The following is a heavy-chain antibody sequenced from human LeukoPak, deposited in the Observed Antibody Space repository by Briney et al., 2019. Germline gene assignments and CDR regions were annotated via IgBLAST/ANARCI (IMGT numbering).Heavy chain of an antibody. D-gene: IGHD5-18*01. CDR2: ISGSGGST. V-gene: IGHV3-23*01. Sequence: GGSLRLSCAASGFTFSNYEMNWVRQAPGKGLEWVSAISGSGGSTYYADSVKGRFTISRDNSKNTLYLQMNSLRAEDTAVYYCAKDRGYSYGYFDYWGQGTLVTVSS. J-gene: IGHJ4*02. CDR1: GFTFSNYE. CDR3: AKDRGYSYGYFDY.